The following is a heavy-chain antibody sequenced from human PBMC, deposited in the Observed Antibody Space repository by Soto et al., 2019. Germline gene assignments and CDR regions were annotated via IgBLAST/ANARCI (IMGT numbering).Heavy chain of an antibody. CDR2: TRHDGSNT. CDR1: GFNFRGYG. D-gene: IGHD1-26*01. V-gene: IGHV3-33*01. J-gene: IGHJ4*02. Sequence: QVQLVESGGGVVQPGRSLRLSCAASGFNFRGYGMHWVRQAPGKGLEWVAITRHDGSNTYYADSVRGRFTISRDNSKNTLYLQMNSLRVEDTAVYYCARDGVGATTYFGYFDYWGQGTQITVSS. CDR3: ARDGVGATTYFGYFDY.